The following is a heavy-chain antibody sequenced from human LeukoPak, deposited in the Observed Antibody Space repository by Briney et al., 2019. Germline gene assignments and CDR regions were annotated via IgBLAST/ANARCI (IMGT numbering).Heavy chain of an antibody. CDR1: GFTFSSYA. V-gene: IGHV3-30-3*01. CDR2: ISYDGSNK. D-gene: IGHD5-24*01. J-gene: IGHJ4*02. CDR3: ARENDGYNYYFDY. Sequence: PGRSLRLSCAASGFTFSSYAMHWVRQAPGKGLEWVAVISYDGSNKYYADSVKGRFTISRDNSKNTLYLQMNSLRAEDTAVYYCARENDGYNYYFDYWGQGTLVTVSS.